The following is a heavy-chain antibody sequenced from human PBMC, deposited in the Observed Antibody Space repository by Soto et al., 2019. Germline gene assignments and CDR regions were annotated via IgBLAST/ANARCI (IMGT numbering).Heavy chain of an antibody. CDR3: AREIGDYYGSGSYYNDNGMDV. CDR1: GYTFTSYG. CDR2: ISAYNGNT. D-gene: IGHD3-10*01. Sequence: QVQLVQSGAEVKKPGASVKVSCKASGYTFTSYGISWVRQAPVQGLEWMGWISAYNGNTNYAQKLQGRVTMTTDTSTSTHYMELRSMRSEDTAVYYCAREIGDYYGSGSYYNDNGMDVWGQGTTVTVSS. J-gene: IGHJ6*02. V-gene: IGHV1-18*01.